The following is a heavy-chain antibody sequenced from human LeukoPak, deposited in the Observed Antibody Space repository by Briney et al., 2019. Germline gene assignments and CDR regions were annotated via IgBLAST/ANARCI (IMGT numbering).Heavy chain of an antibody. CDR2: ISAYNGNT. CDR1: GYTFINYG. CDR3: ARSYCGGTSCYRDPYNWLDP. J-gene: IGHJ5*02. D-gene: IGHD2-2*01. Sequence: ASVKVSCKASGYTFINYGINWVRQAPGQGLEWMGWISAYNGNTNYAQKLQGRVTMTTDTSTSTAYMEVRSLRSDDTAVYYCARSYCGGTSCYRDPYNWLDPWGQGTLVTVSS. V-gene: IGHV1-18*01.